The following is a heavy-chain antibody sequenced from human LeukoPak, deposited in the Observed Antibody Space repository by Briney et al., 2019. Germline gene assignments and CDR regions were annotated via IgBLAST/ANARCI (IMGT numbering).Heavy chain of an antibody. Sequence: ASVKVSCKASGGTFSSYAISWVRQAPGQGLEWMGGIIPIFGTANYAQKVQGRVTITADESTSTAYMELSSLRSEDTAVYYCAFHSGQLPFDYWGQGTLVTVSS. CDR2: IIPIFGTA. D-gene: IGHD6-19*01. V-gene: IGHV1-69*01. CDR3: AFHSGQLPFDY. J-gene: IGHJ4*02. CDR1: GGTFSSYA.